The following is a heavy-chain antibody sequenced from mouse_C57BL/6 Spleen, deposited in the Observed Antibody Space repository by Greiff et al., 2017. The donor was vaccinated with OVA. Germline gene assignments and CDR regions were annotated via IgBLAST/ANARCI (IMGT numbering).Heavy chain of an antibody. CDR2: ILPSGSET. CDR3: ARRQFVDY. CDR1: GYTFTSYW. D-gene: IGHD6-1*01. Sequence: QVQLQQPGAELVRPGSSVKLSCKASGYTFTSYWMHWVKQRPIQGLEWIGNILPSGSETHYNQQFKDKATLTVDKSSSTAYMQLSSLTSEDSAVYDGARRQFVDYWGQGTTLTVSS. J-gene: IGHJ2*01. V-gene: IGHV1-52*01.